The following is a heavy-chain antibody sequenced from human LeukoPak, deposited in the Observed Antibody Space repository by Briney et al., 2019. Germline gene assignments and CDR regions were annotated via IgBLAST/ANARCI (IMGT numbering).Heavy chain of an antibody. CDR3: ARGNAHAFDI. Sequence: GVSLRLSCAVSGFTLSSYWMHWVRQLPGKGLVWVSRINSDGSGISYAGSVKGRFTISRDNAKNALYLQMNSLRAEDTAVYYCARGNAHAFDIWGQGTMVTVSS. J-gene: IGHJ3*02. CDR1: GFTLSSYW. V-gene: IGHV3-74*01. CDR2: INSDGSGI.